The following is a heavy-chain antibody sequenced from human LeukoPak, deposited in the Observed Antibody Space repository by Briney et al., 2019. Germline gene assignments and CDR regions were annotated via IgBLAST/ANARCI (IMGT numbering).Heavy chain of an antibody. D-gene: IGHD3-22*01. J-gene: IGHJ4*02. CDR3: ARVGDTSSYYYYSDY. CDR2: VHSSGST. CDR1: GGSVSGHY. V-gene: IGHV4-59*02. Sequence: SETLSLTCSVSGGSVSGHYWSWIRQPPGKGLEWIGYVHSSGSTSYNPSLKSRVTILVDTSQNQFSLKLTSVTAADTAVYYCARVGDTSSYYYYSDYWGQGTLVTASS.